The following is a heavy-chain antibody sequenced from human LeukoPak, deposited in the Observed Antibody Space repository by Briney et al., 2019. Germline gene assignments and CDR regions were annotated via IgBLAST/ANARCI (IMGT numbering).Heavy chain of an antibody. CDR3: ARVSTIAAAGMDV. D-gene: IGHD6-13*01. V-gene: IGHV4-4*07. Sequence: PSETLSPTCTVSGGSISGYYWSWIRQPAGKGLEWIGRIYTSGSTNYNPSLKSRVTMSVDTSKNQFSLKLSSVTAADTAVYHCARVSTIAAAGMDVWGQGTTVTVSS. J-gene: IGHJ6*02. CDR2: IYTSGST. CDR1: GGSISGYY.